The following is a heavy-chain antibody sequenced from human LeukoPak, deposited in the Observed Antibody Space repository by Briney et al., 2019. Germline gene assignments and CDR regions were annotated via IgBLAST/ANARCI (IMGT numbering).Heavy chain of an antibody. CDR2: ISYDGSNK. Sequence: PGGSLRLSCAASGFSFGNYGMHWVRQAPGKGLEWLAVISYDGSNKYYADSVKGRFTISRDDSKNTLYLQMNSLRAEDTAVFYCAKDGVLTGYSYYFDYWGQGTPVAVSS. CDR3: AKDGVLTGYSYYFDY. V-gene: IGHV3-30*18. CDR1: GFSFGNYG. J-gene: IGHJ4*02. D-gene: IGHD3-9*01.